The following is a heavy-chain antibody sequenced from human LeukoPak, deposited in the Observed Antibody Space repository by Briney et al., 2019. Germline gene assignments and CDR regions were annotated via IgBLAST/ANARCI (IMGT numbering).Heavy chain of an antibody. CDR1: GCTFSSYA. CDR3: ARYAYYYYDSSGYTLDY. J-gene: IGHJ4*02. D-gene: IGHD3-22*01. Sequence: ASVKVSCTASGCTFSSYAISWVRQAPGQGLEWMEGIIPIFGTANYAQNIQGRVTITTDESTSTAYMERSSLRSEDTAVYYCARYAYYYYDSSGYTLDYWGQGTLVTVSS. V-gene: IGHV1-69*05. CDR2: IIPIFGTA.